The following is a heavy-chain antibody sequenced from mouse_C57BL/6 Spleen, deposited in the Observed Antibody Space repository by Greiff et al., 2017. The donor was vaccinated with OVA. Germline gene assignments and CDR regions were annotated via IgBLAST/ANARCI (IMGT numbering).Heavy chain of an antibody. CDR2: ISDGGSYT. Sequence: EVKVEESGGGLVKPGGSLKLSCAASGFTFSSYAMSWVRQTPEKRLEWVATISDGGSYTYYPDNVKGRFTISRDNAKNNLYLQMSHLKSEDTAMYYCARDGDYGSSYGYFDVWGTGTTVTVSS. CDR1: GFTFSSYA. D-gene: IGHD1-1*01. CDR3: ARDGDYGSSYGYFDV. J-gene: IGHJ1*03. V-gene: IGHV5-4*01.